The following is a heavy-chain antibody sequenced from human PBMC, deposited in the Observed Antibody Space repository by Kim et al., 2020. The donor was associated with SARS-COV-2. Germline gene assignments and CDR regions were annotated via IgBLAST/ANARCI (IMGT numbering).Heavy chain of an antibody. CDR2: INPGHGNT. J-gene: IGHJ4*02. D-gene: IGHD5-12*01. CDR1: GYTFINYA. Sequence: ASVKVSCKASGYTFINYAIHWVRQAPGQRLKWMGWINPGHGNTKYSQKFQDRATITRDTSASTAYMQLSSLRSEDTAVYYCATDANLATSYYFDYWGQGALVTVSS. V-gene: IGHV1-3*01. CDR3: ATDANLATSYYFDY.